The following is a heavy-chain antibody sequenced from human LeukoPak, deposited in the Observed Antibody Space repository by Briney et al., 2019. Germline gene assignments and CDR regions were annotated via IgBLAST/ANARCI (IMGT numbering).Heavy chain of an antibody. CDR3: ARHGRYYDSSGSDAFGI. D-gene: IGHD3-22*01. V-gene: IGHV4-39*01. CDR1: GGSISSSSYY. Sequence: SETLSLNCTVSGGSISSSSYYWGWIRQPPGKGLEWIGSIYCSGSTYYNPSLKSRVTISVDTSKNQFSLKLSSVTAADTAVYYCARHGRYYDSSGSDAFGIWGQGTMVTVSS. J-gene: IGHJ3*02. CDR2: IYCSGST.